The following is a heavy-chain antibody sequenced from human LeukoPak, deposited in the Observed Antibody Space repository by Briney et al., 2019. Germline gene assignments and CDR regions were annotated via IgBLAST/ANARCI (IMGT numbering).Heavy chain of an antibody. CDR1: GYSISSGYY. CDR2: IYHSGST. V-gene: IGHV4-38-2*02. CDR3: ARAPYSSGFDY. J-gene: IGHJ4*02. D-gene: IGHD6-19*01. Sequence: PSETLSLTCTVSGYSISSGYYWGWIRQPPGKGLEWIGSIYHSGSTYYNPSLKSRVTISVDTSKNQFSLKLSSVTAADTAVYYCARAPYSSGFDYWGQGTLVTVSS.